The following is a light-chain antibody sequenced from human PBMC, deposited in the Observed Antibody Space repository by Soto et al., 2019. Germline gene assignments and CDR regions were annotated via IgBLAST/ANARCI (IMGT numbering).Light chain of an antibody. CDR2: DAS. J-gene: IGKJ1*01. Sequence: EIVLSQTPATLSLSPGERATLSCRASRSVSTSLAWYQQIPGQAPRLLMFDASNRATGIPARFSGSGSGTDFTLAISSLEPEDFAVYYCQQRDNWPWTFGQGTNLEIK. V-gene: IGKV3-11*01. CDR1: RSVSTS. CDR3: QQRDNWPWT.